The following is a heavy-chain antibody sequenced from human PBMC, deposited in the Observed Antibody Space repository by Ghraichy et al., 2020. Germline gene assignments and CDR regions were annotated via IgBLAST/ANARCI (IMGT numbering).Heavy chain of an antibody. J-gene: IGHJ4*02. Sequence: SETLSLTCTVSGVSIISNSYYWGWIRQPPGRGLEWIGSIYSGGSTYYNPSLKSRLRMSVDTSKNHFSLKLNSVTAADSAVYFCARHVSSFGPRGYFDYWSQGALVTVSS. CDR2: IYSGGST. V-gene: IGHV4-39*01. D-gene: IGHD3-3*01. CDR3: ARHVSSFGPRGYFDY. CDR1: GVSIISNSYY.